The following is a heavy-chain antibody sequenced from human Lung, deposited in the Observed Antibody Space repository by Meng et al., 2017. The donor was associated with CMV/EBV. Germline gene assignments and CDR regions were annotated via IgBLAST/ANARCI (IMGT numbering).Heavy chain of an antibody. J-gene: IGHJ4*02. D-gene: IGHD3-10*01. CDR1: GFTFNTHP. CDR3: ASLWFEYEDPVYYFDY. V-gene: IGHV3-30-3*01. Sequence: SXATSGFTFNTHPMHWVRQAPGKGLEWVAVVTYDSYNKFYAGSVQGRFTISRDNAKSMLYLQMNGLRPEDTATYYCASLWFEYEDPVYYFDYWGQGXLVTVSS. CDR2: VTYDSYNK.